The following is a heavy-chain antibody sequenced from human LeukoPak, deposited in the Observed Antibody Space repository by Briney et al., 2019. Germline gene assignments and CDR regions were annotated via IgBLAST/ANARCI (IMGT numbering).Heavy chain of an antibody. Sequence: SETLSLTCTVSGGSISSYYWSWIRQPAGKGLEWIGRIYTSGGTNYNPSLKSRVTMSVDTSKNQFSLKLSSVTAADTAVYYCARDRGTMVRGVNIPHDAFDIWGQGTMVTVSS. CDR3: ARDRGTMVRGVNIPHDAFDI. D-gene: IGHD3-10*01. J-gene: IGHJ3*02. CDR2: IYTSGGT. V-gene: IGHV4-4*07. CDR1: GGSISSYY.